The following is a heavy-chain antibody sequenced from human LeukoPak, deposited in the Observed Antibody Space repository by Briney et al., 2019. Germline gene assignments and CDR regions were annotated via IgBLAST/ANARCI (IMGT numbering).Heavy chain of an antibody. Sequence: ASVKVSCKASGGTFSSYAISWVRQAPGQGLEWMGRIIPIFGTANYAQKFQGRVTITTDEPTSTAYMELSSLRSEDTAVYYCARDRHDGLLATIEGDGDADYYVELWGKGTTVTVSS. CDR3: ARDRHDGLLATIEGDGDADYYVEL. CDR1: GGTFSSYA. CDR2: IIPIFGTA. J-gene: IGHJ6*03. D-gene: IGHD5-12*01. V-gene: IGHV1-69*05.